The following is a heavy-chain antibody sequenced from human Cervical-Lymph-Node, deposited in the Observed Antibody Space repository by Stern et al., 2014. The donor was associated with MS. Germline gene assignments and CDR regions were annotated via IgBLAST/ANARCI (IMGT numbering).Heavy chain of an antibody. CDR2: ISYDGDNK. J-gene: IGHJ5*02. CDR3: AKDPRIYDSSGYLGA. D-gene: IGHD3-22*01. V-gene: IGHV3-30*18. CDR1: GFTFSLYD. Sequence: VQLVESGGGVVQPGRSLRLSCAASGFTFSLYDMHWVRQAPGKGLEWVAAISYDGDNKFYTDSVKGRFTISRDSSKSTLYLQLNSLRPEDTAIYYCAKDPRIYDSSGYLGAWGQGTVVTVSS.